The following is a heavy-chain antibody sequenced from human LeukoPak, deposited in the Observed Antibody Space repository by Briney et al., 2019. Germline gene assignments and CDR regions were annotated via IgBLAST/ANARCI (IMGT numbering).Heavy chain of an antibody. Sequence: ASVKVSCKASGYTFTGYYMHWVRQAPGQGLEWMGWINPNSGGTNYAQKFQGRVTMTRDTSISTAYMELSRLRSEDTAVYYCARVPRGIAAAGTYYYYGMDVWGQGTTVTVSS. CDR3: ARVPRGIAAAGTYYYYGMDV. CDR2: INPNSGGT. CDR1: GYTFTGYY. J-gene: IGHJ6*02. D-gene: IGHD6-13*01. V-gene: IGHV1-2*02.